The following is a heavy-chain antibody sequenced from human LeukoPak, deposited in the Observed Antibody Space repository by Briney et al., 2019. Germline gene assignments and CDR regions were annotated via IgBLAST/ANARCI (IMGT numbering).Heavy chain of an antibody. V-gene: IGHV1-18*01. CDR3: ARDQEVLRGYGDTINWFDP. Sequence: ASVKVSCKASGYTFTSYGISWVRRAPGQGLEWMGWISAYNGNTNYAQKLQGRVTMTTDTSTSTAYMELRSLRSDDTAVYYCARDQEVLRGYGDTINWFDPWGQGTLVTVSS. CDR2: ISAYNGNT. CDR1: GYTFTSYG. J-gene: IGHJ5*02. D-gene: IGHD4-17*01.